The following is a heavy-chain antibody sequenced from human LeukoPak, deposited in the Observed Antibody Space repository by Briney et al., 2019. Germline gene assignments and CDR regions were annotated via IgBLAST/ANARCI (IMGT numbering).Heavy chain of an antibody. CDR2: INSDGSTT. D-gene: IGHD6-13*01. CDR3: ARGRSSSWYGS. V-gene: IGHV3-74*01. Sequence: GGSLRLYCAASGFTFSSYWMHWVRQAPGKGLVWVSRINSDGSTTSHADSVKGRFTISRDNAKNTLFLQMNSLRAEDTAVYYCARGRSSSWYGSWGQGTLVTVSS. CDR1: GFTFSSYW. J-gene: IGHJ5*01.